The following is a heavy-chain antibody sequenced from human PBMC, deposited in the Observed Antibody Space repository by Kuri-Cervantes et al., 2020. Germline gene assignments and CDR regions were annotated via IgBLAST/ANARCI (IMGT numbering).Heavy chain of an antibody. V-gene: IGHV4-39*07. CDR3: ARALSFYDILTGYYRPYYFDY. J-gene: IGHJ4*02. CDR1: GGSISSSSYY. CDR2: IYYSGST. Sequence: SETLSLTCTVSGGSISSSSYYWGWIRQPPGKGLEWIGSIYYSGSTNYNPSLKSRVTISVDTSKNQFSLKLSSVTAADTAVYYCARALSFYDILTGYYRPYYFDYWGQGTLVTVSS. D-gene: IGHD3-9*01.